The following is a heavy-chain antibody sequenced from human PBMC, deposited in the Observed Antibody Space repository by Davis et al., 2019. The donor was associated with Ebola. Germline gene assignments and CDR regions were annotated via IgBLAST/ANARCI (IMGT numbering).Heavy chain of an antibody. CDR2: IDPSDSYS. Sequence: GESLKISCKASGYSFTSNWISWVRQMPGKGLEWMGDIDPSDSYSNYSPSFQGHVTISADKSISTAYLQWSSLKASDTAMYYCARSLSRRTLGGFDPWGQGTLVTVSS. CDR3: ARSLSRRTLGGFDP. V-gene: IGHV5-10-1*01. CDR1: GYSFTSNW. J-gene: IGHJ5*02.